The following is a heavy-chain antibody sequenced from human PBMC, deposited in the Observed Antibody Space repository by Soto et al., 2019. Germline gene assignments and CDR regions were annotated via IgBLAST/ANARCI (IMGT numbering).Heavy chain of an antibody. V-gene: IGHV4-30-4*01. D-gene: IGHD3-3*01. Sequence: QVQLQESGPGLVKPSQTLSLTCTVSGGSISSGDYYWSWIRQPPGKGLEWIGYIYYSGSTYYNPSLKSRVTISVDTSKNQFSLKLSSVTAADTAVYYCARDWRIFGVVPDTTHYYYGMDVWGQGTTVTVSS. CDR3: ARDWRIFGVVPDTTHYYYGMDV. J-gene: IGHJ6*02. CDR1: GGSISSGDYY. CDR2: IYYSGST.